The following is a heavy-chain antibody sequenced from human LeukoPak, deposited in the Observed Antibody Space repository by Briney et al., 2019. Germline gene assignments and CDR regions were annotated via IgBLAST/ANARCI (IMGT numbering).Heavy chain of an antibody. D-gene: IGHD2-15*01. J-gene: IGHJ4*02. Sequence: GGYLSLSCEASGFTFISYAMSGVGQAPGKGLDWVAVICGSGGSTYYADSVKGRFTISRDNSKSTLYLQMNSVRAEDTALYFCAKDFCSGGSCYSGLAYWGQGTQVTVSS. V-gene: IGHV3-23*01. CDR2: ICGSGGST. CDR1: GFTFISYA. CDR3: AKDFCSGGSCYSGLAY.